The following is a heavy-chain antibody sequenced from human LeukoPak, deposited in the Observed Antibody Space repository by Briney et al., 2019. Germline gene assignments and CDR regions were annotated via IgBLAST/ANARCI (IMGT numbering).Heavy chain of an antibody. D-gene: IGHD3-22*01. Sequence: PGGSLRLSCAASGFTFNTYTMHWVRQAPGKGLEWVALISYDGSNKYFADSVRGRFTISRDNSMDTLYLQMNSLRAEDTAVYYCAKVTYYYDSSGYYRDRYFDYWGQGTLVTVSS. J-gene: IGHJ4*02. CDR1: GFTFNTYT. V-gene: IGHV3-30*04. CDR2: ISYDGSNK. CDR3: AKVTYYYDSSGYYRDRYFDY.